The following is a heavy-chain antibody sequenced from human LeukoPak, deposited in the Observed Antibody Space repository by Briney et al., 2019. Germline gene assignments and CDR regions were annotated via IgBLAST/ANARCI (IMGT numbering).Heavy chain of an antibody. J-gene: IGHJ6*02. CDR1: GYTFTNYD. Sequence: GASVKVSCKASGYTFTNYDINWVRQATGQGLEWMGWMNPDSGNTGFAQRFQGRVTMTRNTSISTAYMELISLRSGDTAVYYCVRGGMQRYFDDWGQGTTVTVSS. CDR3: VRGGMQRYFDD. D-gene: IGHD3-9*01. V-gene: IGHV1-8*01. CDR2: MNPDSGNT.